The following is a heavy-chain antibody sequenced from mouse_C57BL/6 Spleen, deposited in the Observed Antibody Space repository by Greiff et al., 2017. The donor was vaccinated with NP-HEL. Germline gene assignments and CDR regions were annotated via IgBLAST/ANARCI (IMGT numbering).Heavy chain of an antibody. CDR3: ARDSSGYWFAY. V-gene: IGHV3-6*01. CDR1: GYSITSGYY. D-gene: IGHD3-2*02. Sequence: DVKLQESGPGLVKPSQSLSLTCSVTGYSITSGYYWNWIRQFPGNKLEWMGYISYDGSNNYNPSLKNRISITRDTSKNQFFLKLNSGTTEDTATYYCARDSSGYWFAYWGQGTLVTVSA. CDR2: ISYDGSN. J-gene: IGHJ3*01.